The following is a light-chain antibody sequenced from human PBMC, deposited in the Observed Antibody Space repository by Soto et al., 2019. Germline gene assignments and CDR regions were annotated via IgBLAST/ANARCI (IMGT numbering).Light chain of an antibody. CDR1: SSDVGGYNY. J-gene: IGLJ2*01. CDR2: EVS. Sequence: SALTQPPSASGSPGQSVTISCTGTSSDVGGYNYVSWYQQHPGKAPKLMIYEVSKRPSGVPDRFSGSKSGNTASLTVSGLQDEDEADYYCSSYAGSNNVVFGGGTKLTVL. CDR3: SSYAGSNNVV. V-gene: IGLV2-8*01.